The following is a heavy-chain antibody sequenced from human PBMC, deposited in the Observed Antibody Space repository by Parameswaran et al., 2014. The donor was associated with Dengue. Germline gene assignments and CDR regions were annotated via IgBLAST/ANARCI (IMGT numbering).Heavy chain of an antibody. CDR3: ARDGGYSSSSGAFDI. Sequence: PGKGLEWIGEINHSGSTNYNPSLKSRVTISVDTSKNQFSLKLSSVTAADTAVYYCARDGGYSSSSGAFDIWGQGTMVTVSS. V-gene: IGHV4-34*01. J-gene: IGHJ3*02. CDR2: INHSGST. D-gene: IGHD6-6*01.